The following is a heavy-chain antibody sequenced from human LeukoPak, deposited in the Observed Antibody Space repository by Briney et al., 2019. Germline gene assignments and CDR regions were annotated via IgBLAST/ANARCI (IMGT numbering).Heavy chain of an antibody. CDR2: IYSGGST. D-gene: IGHD3-22*01. CDR3: ASLYYDSSGPYYYYYYMDV. V-gene: IGHV3-53*01. J-gene: IGHJ6*03. CDR1: GFTVSSNY. Sequence: PGGSLRLSCAASGFTVSSNYMSWVRQAPGEGLEWVSVIYSGGSTYYADFVKGRFTISRDNSKNTLYLQMNSLRAEDTAVYYCASLYYDSSGPYYYYYYMDVWDKGTTVTVSS.